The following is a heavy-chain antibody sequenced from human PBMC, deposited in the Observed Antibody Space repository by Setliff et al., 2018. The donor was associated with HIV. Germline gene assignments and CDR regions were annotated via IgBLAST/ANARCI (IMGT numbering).Heavy chain of an antibody. Sequence: SETLSLTCAAYGGSFSDYYWSWIRQPPGEGLEWIGEINHSGSTNYNPSLKSRVTISVDTSKNQFSLKLNSVTAADTAVYYCARERSLITVRRYFDNWGQGTLVTVSS. CDR3: ARERSLITVRRYFDN. J-gene: IGHJ4*02. CDR1: GGSFSDYY. V-gene: IGHV4-34*01. D-gene: IGHD1-1*01. CDR2: INHSGST.